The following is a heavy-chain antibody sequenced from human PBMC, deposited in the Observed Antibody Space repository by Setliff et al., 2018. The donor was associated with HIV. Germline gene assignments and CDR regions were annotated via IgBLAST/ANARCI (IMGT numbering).Heavy chain of an antibody. Sequence: GASVKVSCKASGGTFSSFAINWVRQAPGQGLEWIGRINPNSGGTNYAQRFQGRVTMTRDTSISTAYMEMTSLRSDDTAVYYCARGWATGANSSPLDVWGEGTTVTVSS. V-gene: IGHV1-2*06. CDR3: ARGWATGANSSPLDV. CDR1: GGTFSSFA. J-gene: IGHJ6*04. D-gene: IGHD6-6*01. CDR2: INPNSGGT.